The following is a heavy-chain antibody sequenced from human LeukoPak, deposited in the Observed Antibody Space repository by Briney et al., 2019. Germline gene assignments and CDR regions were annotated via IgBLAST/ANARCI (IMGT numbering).Heavy chain of an antibody. CDR2: ISSSSSYI. J-gene: IGHJ3*02. CDR3: ARSALGGGDAFDI. CDR1: GFTFSSYS. V-gene: IGHV3-21*01. Sequence: PGGSLRLSCAASGFTFSSYSMSWVRQAPGKGLEWVSSISSSSSYIYYADSVKGRFTISRDNAKNSLYLQMNSLRAEDTAVYYCARSALGGGDAFDIWGQGTMVTVSS.